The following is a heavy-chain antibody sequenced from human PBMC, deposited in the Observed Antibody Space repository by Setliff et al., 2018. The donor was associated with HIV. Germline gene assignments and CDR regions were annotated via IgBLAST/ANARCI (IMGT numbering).Heavy chain of an antibody. CDR2: ITPFFRTP. Sequence: ASVKVSCKASGVNFNNYILSWVRQAPGEGLEWMGGITPFFRTPKYAQKFQGSVTISTDESTKTGYMELSSVTFADTAVYYCVGLWRGLWTTSPGDQYYGMDVWGQGTTVTVSS. V-gene: IGHV1-69*05. D-gene: IGHD3-3*01. CDR1: GVNFNNYI. CDR3: VGLWRGLWTTSPGDQYYGMDV. J-gene: IGHJ6*02.